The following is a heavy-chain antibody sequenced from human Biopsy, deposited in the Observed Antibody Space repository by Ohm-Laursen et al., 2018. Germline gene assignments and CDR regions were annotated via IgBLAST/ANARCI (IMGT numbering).Heavy chain of an antibody. CDR1: GFTFRTYG. Sequence: RSLRLSCAASGFTFRTYGMHWVRLAPGKGLEWVAVISYDQITKHYADSVRGRFTISRDNAKNTLHLQMNSLRADDTAIYYCAKDLHNYGMDVWGQGTTVTVSS. V-gene: IGHV3-30*18. J-gene: IGHJ6*02. CDR3: AKDLHNYGMDV. CDR2: ISYDQITK.